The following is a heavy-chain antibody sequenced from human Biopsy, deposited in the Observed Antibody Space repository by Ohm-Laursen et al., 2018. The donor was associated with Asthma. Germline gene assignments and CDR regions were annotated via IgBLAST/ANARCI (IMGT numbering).Heavy chain of an antibody. CDR1: GDSINSGGYS. CDR2: LFFKGYT. D-gene: IGHD3-22*01. V-gene: IGHV4-30-2*01. Sequence: TLSLTCAVSGDSINSGGYSWDWIRQPPGKGLGWIAYLFFKGYTYYNPSLKSRVTISVDRSKRQFSLKVNSVTAADTAVYYCARMITMIQAANYYSYAMDVWGQGTTVTVSS. J-gene: IGHJ6*02. CDR3: ARMITMIQAANYYSYAMDV.